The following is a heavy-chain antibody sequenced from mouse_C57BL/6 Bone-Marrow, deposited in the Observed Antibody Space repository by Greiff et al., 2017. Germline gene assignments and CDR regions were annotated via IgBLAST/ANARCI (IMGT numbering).Heavy chain of an antibody. Sequence: QVQLQQPGAELVKPGASVKMSCKASGYTFTSYWITWVKQRTGQGLEWIGDIYPTSGRTNYNEKFKSKAILTVDTSSNTAYMQLSSLTSEDSAVYYCARGWPLERGFDFGGQGTTPTVSS. J-gene: IGHJ2*01. CDR2: IYPTSGRT. V-gene: IGHV1-55*01. CDR3: ARGWPLERGFDF. CDR1: GYTFTSYW. D-gene: IGHD1-1*02.